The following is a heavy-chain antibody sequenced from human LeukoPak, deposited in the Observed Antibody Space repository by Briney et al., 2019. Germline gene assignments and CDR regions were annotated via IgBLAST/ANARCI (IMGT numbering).Heavy chain of an antibody. J-gene: IGHJ4*02. D-gene: IGHD5-24*01. CDR1: GFTFSSYA. V-gene: IGHV3-53*01. CDR3: ARERWLQSKGRVAYYFDY. CDR2: IYSGGST. Sequence: GGSLRLSCAASGFTFSSYAMSWVRQAPGKGLEWVSVIYSGGSTYYADSVKGRFTISRDNSKNTLYLQMNSLRAEDTAVYYCARERWLQSKGRVAYYFDYWGQGTLVTVSS.